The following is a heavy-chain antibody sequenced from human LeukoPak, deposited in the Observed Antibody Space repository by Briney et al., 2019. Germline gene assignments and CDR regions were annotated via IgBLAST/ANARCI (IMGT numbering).Heavy chain of an antibody. CDR2: IKRKTDGGTT. V-gene: IGHV3-15*01. D-gene: IGHD5-12*01. CDR3: TTAQYSFGRDAFDI. CDR1: GFTFSSAW. J-gene: IGHJ3*02. Sequence: GGSLRVSCAASGFTFSSAWMSWVGQTPGKRLHWVGRIKRKTDGGTTDYAAPVKGRFTISRDDSKNTLFLQMNSLRTEDTGVYYCTTAQYSFGRDAFDIWGHGTMVTVSS.